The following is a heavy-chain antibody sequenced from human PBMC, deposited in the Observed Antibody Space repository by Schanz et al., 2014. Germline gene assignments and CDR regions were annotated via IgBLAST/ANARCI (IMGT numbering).Heavy chain of an antibody. J-gene: IGHJ4*02. CDR3: AKSRSQVPLGAY. Sequence: EVQLLESGGGLAQPGGSLRLACAASGFNFNTYAMSWVRHAPGKGLEWVSGLTEGGGGTYYTDAVKGRFTISRDSSKNTLSLQKNSLSGHDTAVDYCAKSRSQVPLGAYWGQGTLDAVSS. CDR2: LTEGGGGT. V-gene: IGHV3-23*01. D-gene: IGHD4-17*01. CDR1: GFNFNTYA.